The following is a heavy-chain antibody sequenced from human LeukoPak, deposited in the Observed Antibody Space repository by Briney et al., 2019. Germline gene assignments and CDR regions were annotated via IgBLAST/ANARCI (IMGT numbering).Heavy chain of an antibody. CDR1: GFTFSTYA. D-gene: IGHD3-10*01. Sequence: GGSLRLSCAASGFTFSTYAMNWVRQAPGKGLEWVSAISGSGGSTYYADSVKGRFTISRDNSKNTLYLQMNSLRAEDTAVYYCASSITMVRGVIHYWGQGTLVTVSS. CDR2: ISGSGGST. V-gene: IGHV3-23*01. J-gene: IGHJ4*02. CDR3: ASSITMVRGVIHY.